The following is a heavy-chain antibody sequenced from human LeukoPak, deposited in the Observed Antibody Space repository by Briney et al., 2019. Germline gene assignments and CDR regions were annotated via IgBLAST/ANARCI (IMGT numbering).Heavy chain of an antibody. CDR1: GGTFSSYG. CDR3: ARLGSYYDAFDI. Sequence: ASVKVSCKASGGTFSSYGISWVRQAPGQGLEWMGWISAYNGNTNYAQKLQGRVTMTTDTSTSTAYMELRSLRSDDTAVYYCARLGSYYDAFDIWGQGTMVTVSS. D-gene: IGHD1-26*01. CDR2: ISAYNGNT. J-gene: IGHJ3*02. V-gene: IGHV1-18*01.